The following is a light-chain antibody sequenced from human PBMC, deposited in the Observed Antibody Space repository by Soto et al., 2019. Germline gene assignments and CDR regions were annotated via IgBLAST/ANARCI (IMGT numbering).Light chain of an antibody. CDR1: QSANSNY. J-gene: IGKJ1*01. CDR3: QQYDSTPPT. Sequence: EIVLTQSPGTLSLSPGERATLSCRASQSANSNYLAWYQRKPGQAPRLLIYGASNRATDIPYRFSASGSGTDFTLTITRLEAEDFAVYYCQQYDSTPPTVGQGTKVEVK. CDR2: GAS. V-gene: IGKV3-20*01.